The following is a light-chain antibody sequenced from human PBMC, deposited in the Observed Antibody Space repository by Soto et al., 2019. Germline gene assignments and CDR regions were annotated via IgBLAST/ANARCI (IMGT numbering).Light chain of an antibody. CDR1: QSVSSSY. J-gene: IGKJ1*01. V-gene: IGKV3-20*01. CDR2: GAS. CDR3: QQYGSSSWT. Sequence: EIGLTQSPGTLSLSQGERATLSCRASQSVSSSYLAWYQQKPGQAPRLLIYGASSMDTGIPDRFSGSGSVTDFKLTISRLEPEYFVVYYCQQYGSSSWTIGQGTKVDIK.